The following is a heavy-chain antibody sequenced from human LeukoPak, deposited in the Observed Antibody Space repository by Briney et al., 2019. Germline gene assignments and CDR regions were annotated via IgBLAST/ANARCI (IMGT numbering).Heavy chain of an antibody. D-gene: IGHD4-17*01. J-gene: IGHJ5*02. Sequence: ASVKVSCKASGYTFTGYYMHWVRQAPGQRLEWMGRINPNSGGTNYAQKFQGRVTMTRDTSISTAYMELSRLRSDDTAVYYCAREFPKSLKYGGNWFDPWGQGTLVTVSS. CDR3: AREFPKSLKYGGNWFDP. V-gene: IGHV1-2*06. CDR2: INPNSGGT. CDR1: GYTFTGYY.